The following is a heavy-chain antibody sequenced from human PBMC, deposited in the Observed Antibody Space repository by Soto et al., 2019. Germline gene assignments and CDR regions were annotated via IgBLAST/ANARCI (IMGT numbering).Heavy chain of an antibody. CDR1: GFTFSTYA. J-gene: IGHJ4*02. Sequence: VQLSESGGGLVQPGGSLSLSCAASGFTFSTYAMNWVRQAPGKGLEWVAFIGYDGNKKSYADSVKGRFTIPRDISKNRLYLRMNSVGPEARAVYYCAKVFRPDGGYDLAYWGRGTLVTVPS. V-gene: IGHV3-30*02. CDR3: AKVFRPDGGYDLAY. D-gene: IGHD5-12*01. CDR2: IGYDGNKK.